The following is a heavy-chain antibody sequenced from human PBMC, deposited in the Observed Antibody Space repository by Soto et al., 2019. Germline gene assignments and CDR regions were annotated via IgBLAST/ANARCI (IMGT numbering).Heavy chain of an antibody. V-gene: IGHV3-30*18. CDR1: GFTFSSYG. J-gene: IGHJ6*02. D-gene: IGHD3-16*01. Sequence: QVQLVESGGGVVQPGRSLRLSCAASGFTFSSYGMHWVRQAPGKGLEWVAVISYDGSNKYYADSVKGRFTISRDNSKNTLYLQMNSLRAEDTAVYYCEKSYFMITPRASMDVWGQGTTVTVSS. CDR3: EKSYFMITPRASMDV. CDR2: ISYDGSNK.